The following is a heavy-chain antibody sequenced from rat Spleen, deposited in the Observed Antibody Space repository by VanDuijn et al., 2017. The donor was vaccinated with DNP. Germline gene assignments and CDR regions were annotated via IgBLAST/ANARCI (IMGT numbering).Heavy chain of an antibody. Sequence: QVQLKESGPGLVQPSQTLSLTCTVAGFSLTSNNVHWVRQPPGKGLEWMGVIWNNGGTRYNSVLKSRLRISKDTSKSQVFLKMNSLQTEDTAIYYCTRDLNWGGFFDYWGQGVMVTVSS. V-gene: IGHV2-41*01. CDR3: TRDLNWGGFFDY. CDR2: IWNNGGT. CDR1: GFSLTSNN. D-gene: IGHD5-1*01. J-gene: IGHJ2*01.